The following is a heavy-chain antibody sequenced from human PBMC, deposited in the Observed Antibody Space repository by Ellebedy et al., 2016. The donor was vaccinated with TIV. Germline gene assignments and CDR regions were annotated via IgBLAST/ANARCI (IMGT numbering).Heavy chain of an antibody. CDR2: ISGGGDNT. CDR3: AKGTSSGFNYDRVGCEY. CDR1: GFTFGSFA. V-gene: IGHV3-23*01. J-gene: IGHJ4*02. D-gene: IGHD3-22*01. Sequence: GESLKISCAASGFTFGSFAMHWVRQAPGKGLEWLSVISGGGDNTYHADSVKGRFTIIRDNSKNTLYLQMERLRAEDTAVYYCAKGTSSGFNYDRVGCEYWGQGTLVTVSS.